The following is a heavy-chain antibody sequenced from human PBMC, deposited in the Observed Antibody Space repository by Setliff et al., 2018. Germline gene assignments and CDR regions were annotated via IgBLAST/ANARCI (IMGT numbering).Heavy chain of an antibody. J-gene: IGHJ4*02. Sequence: GASVKVSCKASGYTFTSYGISWVRQAPGQGLEWMGRVFTATDDTQFRTEFQGRVSVTRDTSTTTVYMELSSLRSDDTAVYYCARAPLESGYYYGQGHYFDYWGQGTLVTVSS. CDR3: ARAPLESGYYYGQGHYFDY. CDR2: VFTATDDT. CDR1: GYTFTSYG. D-gene: IGHD5-18*01. V-gene: IGHV1-18*01.